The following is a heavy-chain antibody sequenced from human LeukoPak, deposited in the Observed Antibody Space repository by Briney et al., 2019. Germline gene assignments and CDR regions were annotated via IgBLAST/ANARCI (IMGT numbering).Heavy chain of an antibody. Sequence: PSETLSLTCTVSGGSISSYYWSWIRQPPGKGLEWLGYIYYSGSTNYNPSLKSRVTISVDTSKNQFSLKLSSVTAADTAVYYCARGHYDFWSGYRSSYYYYGMDVWGQGTTVTVSS. J-gene: IGHJ6*02. D-gene: IGHD3-3*01. V-gene: IGHV4-59*01. CDR1: GGSISSYY. CDR2: IYYSGST. CDR3: ARGHYDFWSGYRSSYYYYGMDV.